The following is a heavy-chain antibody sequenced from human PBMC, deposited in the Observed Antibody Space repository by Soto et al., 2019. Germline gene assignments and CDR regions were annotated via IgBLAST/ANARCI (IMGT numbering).Heavy chain of an antibody. CDR2: MIPILGIA. J-gene: IGHJ4*02. CDR1: GGTFSSYT. CDR3: ARSGLSGSYSPGY. D-gene: IGHD1-26*01. Sequence: QVQLVQSGAEVKKPGSSVKVSCKASGGTFSSYTISWVRQAPGQGLEWMGRMIPILGIANYAQKFQGRVTITADKSTSTAYMELSSLRSEDTAVYYCARSGLSGSYSPGYWGQGTLVTVSS. V-gene: IGHV1-69*02.